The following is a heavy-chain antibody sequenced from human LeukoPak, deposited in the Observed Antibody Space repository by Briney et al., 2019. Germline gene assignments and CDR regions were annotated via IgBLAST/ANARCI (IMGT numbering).Heavy chain of an antibody. CDR3: ARSTFGHWIQLWPPDAFDI. V-gene: IGHV4-59*01. Sequence: SETLSLTCTVSGGSISSYYWSWIRQPPGKGLEWIGYIYYSGSTNYNPSLKSRVTISVDTSKNQFSLKLSSVTAADTAVYYCARSTFGHWIQLWPPDAFDIWGQGTMVTVSS. J-gene: IGHJ3*02. CDR2: IYYSGST. D-gene: IGHD5-18*01. CDR1: GGSISSYY.